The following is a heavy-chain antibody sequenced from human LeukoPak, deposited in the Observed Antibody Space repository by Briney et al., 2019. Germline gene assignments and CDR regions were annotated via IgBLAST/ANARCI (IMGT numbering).Heavy chain of an antibody. CDR1: GFTFSSYA. V-gene: IGHV4-34*01. CDR2: INHSGST. J-gene: IGHJ4*02. CDR3: ASADYGDYPGDDF. Sequence: PGGSLRLSCAASGFTFSSYAMSWVRQAPGKGLEWIGQINHSGSTNYNPSLKSRVTISVDTSKKQFSLKLSSVTAADTAVYYCASADYGDYPGDDFWGQGTLVTVSS. D-gene: IGHD4-17*01.